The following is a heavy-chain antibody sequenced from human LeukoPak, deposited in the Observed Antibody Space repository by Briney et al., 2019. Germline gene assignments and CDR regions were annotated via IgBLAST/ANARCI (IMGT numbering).Heavy chain of an antibody. Sequence: SETLSLTCVVSGGSLSTHHWSWIRQSPGRGLEWIGYISDSGSTNYNPSLKSRVTISVDTSKSQFSLMLSSVTAADTAVYYCARGYDSSAYYPFNYWGQGTLVTVSS. V-gene: IGHV4-59*11. D-gene: IGHD3-22*01. J-gene: IGHJ4*02. CDR3: ARGYDSSAYYPFNY. CDR2: ISDSGST. CDR1: GGSLSTHH.